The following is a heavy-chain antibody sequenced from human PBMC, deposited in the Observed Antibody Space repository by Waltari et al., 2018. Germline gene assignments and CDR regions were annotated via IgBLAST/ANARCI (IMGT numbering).Heavy chain of an antibody. D-gene: IGHD1-20*01. V-gene: IGHV4-31*01. CDR1: GGSISSGGYY. J-gene: IGHJ3*02. Sequence: QVQLQQWGAGLLKPSETLSLTCTVSGGSISSGGYYWSWIRQHPGKGLEWIGYIYYSGSTYYNPSLKSLVTISVDTSKNQFSLKLSSVTAADTAVYYCARGSGIGDAFDIWGQGTMVTVSS. CDR3: ARGSGIGDAFDI. CDR2: IYYSGST.